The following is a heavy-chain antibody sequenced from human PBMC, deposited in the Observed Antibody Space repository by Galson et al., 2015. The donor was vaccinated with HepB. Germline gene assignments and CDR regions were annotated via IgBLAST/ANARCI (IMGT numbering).Heavy chain of an antibody. CDR1: GGSISSSNW. CDR2: IYHSGST. V-gene: IGHV4-4*02. D-gene: IGHD2-15*01. J-gene: IGHJ5*02. Sequence: SEPLSLTCAVSGGSISSSNWWSWVRQPPGKGLEWIGEIYHSGSTNYNPSLKSRVTISVDKSKNQFSLRLSSVTAADTAVYYCARAGGYCSGGSCPRKPNWFDPWGQGTLVTVSS. CDR3: ARAGGYCSGGSCPRKPNWFDP.